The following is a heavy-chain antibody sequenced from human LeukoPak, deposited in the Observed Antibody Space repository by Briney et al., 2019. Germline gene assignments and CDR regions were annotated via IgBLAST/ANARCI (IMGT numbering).Heavy chain of an antibody. Sequence: GRSLRLSCAASGFTFSSYGMHWVRQAPGKGLEWVAVISYDGSNKYYADSVKGRFTISRDNSKSTLYLQMNSLRAEDTAVYYCAQIAAAGLTLDYWGQGTLVTVSS. CDR3: AQIAAAGLTLDY. V-gene: IGHV3-30*03. D-gene: IGHD6-13*01. CDR1: GFTFSSYG. J-gene: IGHJ4*02. CDR2: ISYDGSNK.